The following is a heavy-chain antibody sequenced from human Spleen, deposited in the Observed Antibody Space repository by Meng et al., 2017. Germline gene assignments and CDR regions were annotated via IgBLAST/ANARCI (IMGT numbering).Heavy chain of an antibody. CDR2: INPKSGDT. V-gene: IGHV1-2*06. D-gene: IGHD6-25*01. CDR1: GYTFPDYW. CDR3: ARDEDISAAGKLFGDY. Sequence: QVQLVQAGAGVKKPGASVKVSCKASGYTFPDYWLHWVRRAPGQGLEWMGRINPKSGDTHYAQKFQARVTMTGDTSISTAYMELSGLRSDDTAMYYCARDEDISAAGKLFGDYWGQGTLVTVSS. J-gene: IGHJ4*02.